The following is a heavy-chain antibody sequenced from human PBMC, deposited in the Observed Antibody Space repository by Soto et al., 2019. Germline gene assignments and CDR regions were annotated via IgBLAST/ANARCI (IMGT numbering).Heavy chain of an antibody. V-gene: IGHV1-69*01. CDR2: IIPIFGTA. J-gene: IGHJ4*02. CDR3: ARSGPLDFWSGYYPKSIFDY. D-gene: IGHD3-3*01. CDR1: GGTFSSYA. Sequence: QVQLVQSGAEVKKPGSSVKVSCKASGGTFSSYAISRVRQAPGQGLEWMGGIIPIFGTANYAQKFQGRVTITADESTSTAYMELSSLRSEDTAVYYCARSGPLDFWSGYYPKSIFDYWGQGTLVTVSS.